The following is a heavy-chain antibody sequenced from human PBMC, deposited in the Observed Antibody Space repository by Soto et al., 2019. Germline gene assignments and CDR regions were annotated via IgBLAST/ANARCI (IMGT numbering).Heavy chain of an antibody. CDR1: GFTFSSYG. V-gene: IGHV3-30*18. J-gene: IGHJ4*02. Sequence: GGSLRLSCAASGFTFSSYGMHWVRQAPGKGLEWVAVISYDGNNKYYADSVKGRFTISRDNSKNTLYLQMNSLRAEDTAVYYCAKDRPPYSNYVVGARTFDYWGQGTLVTVSS. CDR2: ISYDGNNK. D-gene: IGHD4-4*01. CDR3: AKDRPPYSNYVVGARTFDY.